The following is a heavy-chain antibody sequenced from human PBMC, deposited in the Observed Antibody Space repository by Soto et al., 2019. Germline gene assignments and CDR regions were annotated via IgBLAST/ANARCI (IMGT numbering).Heavy chain of an antibody. CDR1: GFTFSGSA. CDR2: IRSKANSYAT. D-gene: IGHD2-2*01. CDR3: TRRQDIVVVPAALPYNWFDP. V-gene: IGHV3-73*01. Sequence: GGSLRLSCAASGFTFSGSAMHWVRQASGKGLEWVGRIRSKANSYATAYAASVKGRFTISRDDSKNTAYLQMNSLKTEDTAVYYCTRRQDIVVVPAALPYNWFDPWGQGTLVTVSS. J-gene: IGHJ5*02.